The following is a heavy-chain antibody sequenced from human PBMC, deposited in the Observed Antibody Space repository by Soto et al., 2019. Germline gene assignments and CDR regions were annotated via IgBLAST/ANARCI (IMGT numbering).Heavy chain of an antibody. D-gene: IGHD3-22*01. CDR1: GFTLSASA. Sequence: EEQLVESGGGLVQPGGSLKLSCAASGFTLSASAIHWVRQASGKGLEWVGRIRSKANTYATAYAASVKGRFTISRDDSDNTAYLQMNSLKTEDTAVYYCTRPSEDRSGYGWFFDLWGRGTLVTVSS. V-gene: IGHV3-73*02. J-gene: IGHJ2*01. CDR3: TRPSEDRSGYGWFFDL. CDR2: IRSKANTYAT.